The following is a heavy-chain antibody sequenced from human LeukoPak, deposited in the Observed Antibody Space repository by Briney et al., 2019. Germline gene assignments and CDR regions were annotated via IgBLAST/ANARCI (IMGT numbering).Heavy chain of an antibody. CDR2: IKQDEGEK. CDR3: ARGGYYFGSGDGFDV. Sequence: GGSLRLSCAASGFTFSSYWMSWVRQAPGKGLEWVANIKQDEGEKYYVDSVKGRFTISRDNAKNSLYLQMNSLRAEDTAVYYCARGGYYFGSGDGFDVWGQGTMVTVSS. CDR1: GFTFSSYW. J-gene: IGHJ3*01. D-gene: IGHD3-10*01. V-gene: IGHV3-7*01.